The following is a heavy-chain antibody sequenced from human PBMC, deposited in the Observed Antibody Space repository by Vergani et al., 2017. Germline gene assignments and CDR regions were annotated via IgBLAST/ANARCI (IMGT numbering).Heavy chain of an antibody. D-gene: IGHD2-21*02. CDR2: IYSGGST. Sequence: EVQLVESGGGLVQPGGSLRLSCAASGFTVSSNYMSWVRQAPGKGVEWVSVIYSGGSTYSADSVKGRFTIYRHNSKNTLYLQMNSLGAEDTAVYYCARGDSHAFDIWGQGTMVTVSS. J-gene: IGHJ3*02. CDR3: ARGDSHAFDI. V-gene: IGHV3-53*04. CDR1: GFTVSSNY.